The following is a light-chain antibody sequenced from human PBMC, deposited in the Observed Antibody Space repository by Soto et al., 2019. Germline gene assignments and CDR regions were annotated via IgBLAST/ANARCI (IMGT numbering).Light chain of an antibody. V-gene: IGKV1-9*01. CDR1: QGISSY. J-gene: IGKJ5*01. CDR2: AAF. CDR3: QQLNSYPIT. Sequence: RLPQSPSSLSASTGDTVTITCRASQGISSYLAWYQQKPGKAPKLLIYAAFTLQSWGPSRFSGSRSETEFTLTISSLQPEDFATYYCQQLNSYPITFGQGTRLEIK.